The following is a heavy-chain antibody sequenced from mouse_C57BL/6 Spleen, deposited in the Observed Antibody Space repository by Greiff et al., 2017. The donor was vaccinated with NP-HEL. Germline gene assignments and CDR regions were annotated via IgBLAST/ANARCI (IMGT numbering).Heavy chain of an antibody. CDR1: GFTFSDYG. D-gene: IGHD1-1*01. Sequence: EVMLVESGGGLVKPGGSLKLSCAASGFTFSDYGMHWVRQAPAKGLEWVAYISSGSSTIYYADTVKGRFTISRDNAKNTLFLQMTSLRSEDTAMYDGSRPFSTTGVRGYFDVWGTGTTVNVSS. CDR2: ISSGSSTI. V-gene: IGHV5-17*01. J-gene: IGHJ1*03. CDR3: SRPFSTTGVRGYFDV.